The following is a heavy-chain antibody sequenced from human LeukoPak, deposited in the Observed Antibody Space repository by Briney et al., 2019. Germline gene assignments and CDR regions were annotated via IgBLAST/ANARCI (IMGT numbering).Heavy chain of an antibody. D-gene: IGHD2-2*01. CDR3: ARAGARKYYIVVVPAAADY. Sequence: GGSLRLSCAASGSTFSDYYMSWIRQAPGKGLEWVSYISSSGSTIYYADSVKGRFTISRDNAKNSLYLQMNSLRAEDTAVYYCARAGARKYYIVVVPAAADYWGQGTLVTVFS. J-gene: IGHJ4*02. CDR1: GSTFSDYY. CDR2: ISSSGSTI. V-gene: IGHV3-11*01.